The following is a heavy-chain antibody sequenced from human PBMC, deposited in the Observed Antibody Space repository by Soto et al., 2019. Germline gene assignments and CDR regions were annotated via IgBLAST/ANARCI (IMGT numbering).Heavy chain of an antibody. V-gene: IGHV4-39*01. D-gene: IGHD3-22*01. Sequence: SETLSLTCTVSGGSVSSSSYYWGWVRQPPGKGLEWIGSVYYSGSTYYNPSLESRVTISVDTSKNQFSLKLSSVTAADTAVYYCARQGYYDSSNYYYDSWGQGTLVTVSS. CDR2: VYYSGST. CDR1: GGSVSSSSYY. J-gene: IGHJ4*02. CDR3: ARQGYYDSSNYYYDS.